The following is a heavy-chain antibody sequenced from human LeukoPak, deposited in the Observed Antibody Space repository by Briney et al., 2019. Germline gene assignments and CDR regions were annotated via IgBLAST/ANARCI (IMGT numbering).Heavy chain of an antibody. CDR2: IIPIFGTA. Sequence: SVKVSCKASGGTFSSYAITWVRQAPGQGLEWMGGIIPIFGTANYAQRFQGRVTITTDESTSTAYMELSSLRSDDTAVYYCARDGYNWGFDYWGQGTLVTVSS. D-gene: IGHD5-24*01. CDR1: GGTFSSYA. V-gene: IGHV1-69*05. CDR3: ARDGYNWGFDY. J-gene: IGHJ4*02.